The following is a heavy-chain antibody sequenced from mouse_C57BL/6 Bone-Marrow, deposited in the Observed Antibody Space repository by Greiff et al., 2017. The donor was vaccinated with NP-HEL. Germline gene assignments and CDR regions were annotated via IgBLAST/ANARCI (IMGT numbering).Heavy chain of an antibody. Sequence: VQLQQSGAELVRPGASVKLSCTASGFNIKDDYMHWVKQRPEQGLEWIGWIDPENGDTEYASKFQGKATITADTSSNTAYLQLSSLTSEDTAVYYCTTPYSLYFDYWGQGTTLTVSS. CDR1: GFNIKDDY. J-gene: IGHJ2*01. CDR2: IDPENGDT. D-gene: IGHD2-10*01. V-gene: IGHV14-4*01. CDR3: TTPYSLYFDY.